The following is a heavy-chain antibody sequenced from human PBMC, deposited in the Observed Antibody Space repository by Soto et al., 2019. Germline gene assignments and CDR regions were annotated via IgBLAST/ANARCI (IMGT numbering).Heavy chain of an antibody. Sequence: PSEILSLTCTVSGGSISSSSYYWGWIRQPPGKGLEWIGSIYYSGSTYYNPSLKSRVTISVDTSKNQFSLKLSSVTAADTAVYYCASFIAAAGDYYYYGMDVWGQGTTVTVSS. CDR3: ASFIAAAGDYYYYGMDV. V-gene: IGHV4-39*01. D-gene: IGHD6-13*01. CDR1: GGSISSSSYY. CDR2: IYYSGST. J-gene: IGHJ6*02.